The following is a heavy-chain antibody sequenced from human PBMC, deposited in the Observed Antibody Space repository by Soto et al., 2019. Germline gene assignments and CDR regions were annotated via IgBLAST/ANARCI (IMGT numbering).Heavy chain of an antibody. CDR3: ARGELLWFGELFSYYGMDV. CDR1: GGSISSYY. CDR2: IYYSGST. V-gene: IGHV4-59*01. D-gene: IGHD3-10*01. J-gene: IGHJ6*02. Sequence: SETLSLTCTVSGGSISSYYWGWIRQPPGKGLEWIGYIYYSGSTNYNPSLKSRVTISVDTSKNQFSLKLSSVTAADTAVYYCARGELLWFGELFSYYGMDVWGQGTTVTVSS.